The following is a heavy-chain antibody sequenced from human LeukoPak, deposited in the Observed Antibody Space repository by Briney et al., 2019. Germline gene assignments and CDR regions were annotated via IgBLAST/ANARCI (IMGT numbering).Heavy chain of an antibody. Sequence: SETLSLTCTVSGGSISSYYWSWIRQPPGKGLEWIGYIYYSGSTNYNPSLKSRVTISVDTSKNQFSLKLSSVTAADTAVYYCARSWDTAMVYFDCWGQGTLVTVSS. CDR3: ARSWDTAMVYFDC. V-gene: IGHV4-59*01. CDR1: GGSISSYY. D-gene: IGHD5-18*01. CDR2: IYYSGST. J-gene: IGHJ4*02.